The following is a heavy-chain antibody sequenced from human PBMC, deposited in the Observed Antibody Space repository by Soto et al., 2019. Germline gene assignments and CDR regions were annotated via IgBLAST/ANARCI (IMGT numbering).Heavy chain of an antibody. CDR2: ISSSSSYI. Sequence: GGSLRLSCAASGFTVSSYSMNWVRQAPGKGLEWVSSISSSSSYIYYADSVKGRFTISRDNAKNSLYLQMNSLRAEDTAVYYWVRDAGYCSGGSCYTVKNWFDPWGQGTLVTVSS. V-gene: IGHV3-21*01. J-gene: IGHJ5*02. CDR1: GFTVSSYS. CDR3: VRDAGYCSGGSCYTVKNWFDP. D-gene: IGHD2-15*01.